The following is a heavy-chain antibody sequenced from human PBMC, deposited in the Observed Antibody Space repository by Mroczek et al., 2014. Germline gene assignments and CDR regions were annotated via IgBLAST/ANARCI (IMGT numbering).Heavy chain of an antibody. CDR2: IYYSGST. D-gene: IGHD6-13*01. J-gene: IGHJ4*02. CDR1: GGSISSSSYY. CDR3: ARRQTRGGAAAGATYYFDY. V-gene: IGHV4-39*01. Sequence: QVQLQESGPGLVKPSETLSLTCTVSGGSISSSSYYWGWIRQPPGKGLEWIGSIYYSGSTYYNPSLKSRVTISVDTSKNQFSLKLSSVTAADTAVYYCARRQTRGGAAAGATYYFDYWAREPWSPPPQ.